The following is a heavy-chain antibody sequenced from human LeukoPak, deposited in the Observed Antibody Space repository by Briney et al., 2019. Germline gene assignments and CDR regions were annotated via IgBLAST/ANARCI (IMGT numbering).Heavy chain of an antibody. D-gene: IGHD4-17*01. Sequence: SETLSLTCAVSGDSFSSHYWTWIRQPPGRGLEWIGYISYIGTTNYNPSLKSRVTISIDTSKNQFSLKLSSVTTADTAVYYCARDLVTVTKGFDIWGLGTMVSVPS. CDR3: ARDLVTVTKGFDI. CDR1: GDSFSSHY. V-gene: IGHV4-59*11. J-gene: IGHJ3*02. CDR2: ISYIGTT.